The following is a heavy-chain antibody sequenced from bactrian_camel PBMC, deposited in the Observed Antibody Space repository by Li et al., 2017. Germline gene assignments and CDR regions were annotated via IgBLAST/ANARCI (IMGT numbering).Heavy chain of an antibody. CDR2: IDTSGGT. J-gene: IGHJ6*01. CDR1: GYKDYY. D-gene: IGHD6*01. Sequence: QVQLVESGGGSVQTGGSLKLSCVVSGYKDYYMAWFRQAPGNEREAVAFIDTSGGTNYVYSVAGRFTISKDNAKNTLYLQMNSLKPEDTAMYYCAADRWCEIEGDFRYWGEGTQVTVS. CDR3: AADRWCEIEGDFRY. V-gene: IGHV3S53*01.